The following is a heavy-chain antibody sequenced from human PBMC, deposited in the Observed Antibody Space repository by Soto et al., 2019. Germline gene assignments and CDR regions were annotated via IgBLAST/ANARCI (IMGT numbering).Heavy chain of an antibody. CDR2: INAGNGNT. Sequence: GASVKVSCKASGYTFTSYAMHWVRQAPGQRLEWMGWINAGNGNTKYSQKFQGRVTITRDTSASTAYMELSSLRSEDTAVYYCARDLIGVDENWDYFDYWGQGTLVTVSS. V-gene: IGHV1-3*01. D-gene: IGHD7-27*01. CDR3: ARDLIGVDENWDYFDY. J-gene: IGHJ4*02. CDR1: GYTFTSYA.